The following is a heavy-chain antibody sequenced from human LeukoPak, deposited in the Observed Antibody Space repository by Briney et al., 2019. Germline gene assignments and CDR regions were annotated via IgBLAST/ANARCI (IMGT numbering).Heavy chain of an antibody. Sequence: PSETLSLTCAVYGGSFSGYYWSWIRQPPGKGLEWIGEINHSGSTNYNPSLKSRVTISVDTSKNQFSLKLSSVTAADTAVYYCARGKRIGGYNYGSTPFDYWGQGTLVTVSS. CDR2: INHSGST. CDR3: ARGKRIGGYNYGSTPFDY. V-gene: IGHV4-34*01. D-gene: IGHD5-18*01. J-gene: IGHJ4*02. CDR1: GGSFSGYY.